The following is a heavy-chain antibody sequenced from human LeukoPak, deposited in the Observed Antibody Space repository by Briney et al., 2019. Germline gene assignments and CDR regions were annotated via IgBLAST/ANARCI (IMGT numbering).Heavy chain of an antibody. CDR1: GDILSSNSAA. J-gene: IGHJ4*02. CDR3: AREVAASFVY. Sequence: SQTLSLTCALSGDILSSNSAAWDWIRQTPSRGLEGPARTYYRSTLYNDYAVSVKRRITLKPATPTNKLSLQLHSVPPEDTAGYYCAREVAASFVYWGQGALVTDSS. D-gene: IGHD6-13*01. V-gene: IGHV6-1*01. CDR2: TYYRSTLYN.